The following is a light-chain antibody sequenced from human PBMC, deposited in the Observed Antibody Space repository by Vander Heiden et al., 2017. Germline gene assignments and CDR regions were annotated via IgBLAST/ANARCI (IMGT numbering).Light chain of an antibody. CDR2: ENT. CDR1: SSNIGAGYD. V-gene: IGLV1-40*01. J-gene: IGLJ3*02. Sequence: QSVLTQPPSVSGAPGQTVTISCTGSSSNIGAGYDVHWYQQSPGTAPKLLIDENTNRPSGVPDRFSGSKSDTTASLAISGLQAGDEADYYCQSYDSSLSGLVFGGGTKLTVL. CDR3: QSYDSSLSGLV.